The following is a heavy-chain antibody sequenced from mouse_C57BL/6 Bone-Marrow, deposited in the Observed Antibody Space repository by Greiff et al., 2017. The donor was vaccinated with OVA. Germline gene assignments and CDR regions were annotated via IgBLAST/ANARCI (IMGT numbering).Heavy chain of an antibody. Sequence: EVQLQQSGPELVKPGASVKISCKASGYTFTDYYMNWVKQSHGKSLEWIGDINPNNGGTSYNQKFKGKATLTVDQSSSTAYMELRSLTSEDSAVYYCARGVVAEDYWGQGTTLTVSS. CDR3: ARGVVAEDY. V-gene: IGHV1-26*01. D-gene: IGHD1-1*01. CDR2: INPNNGGT. CDR1: GYTFTDYY. J-gene: IGHJ2*01.